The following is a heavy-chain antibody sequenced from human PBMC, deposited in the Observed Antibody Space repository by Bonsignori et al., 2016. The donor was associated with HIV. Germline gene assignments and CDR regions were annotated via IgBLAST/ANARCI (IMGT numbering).Heavy chain of an antibody. CDR3: AKTCGGDCHTSQEGFEI. V-gene: IGHV3-9*01. J-gene: IGHJ3*02. D-gene: IGHD2-21*01. Sequence: WIRQPPGKGLEWVSGISWNSGSIDYVDSVKGRFTISRDNAKNSLYLQMNSVRAEDTALYYCAKTCGGDCHTSQEGFEIWGQGTMVTVSS. CDR2: ISWNSGSI.